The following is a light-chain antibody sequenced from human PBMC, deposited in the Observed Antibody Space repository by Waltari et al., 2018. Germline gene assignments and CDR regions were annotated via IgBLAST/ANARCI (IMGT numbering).Light chain of an antibody. CDR2: GNS. CDR3: QSYDSSLSAVV. J-gene: IGLJ3*02. CDR1: SSNIGVPYD. Sequence: QSVLTQPPSVSGAPGQRVTISCPGVSSNIGVPYDVPWYQQLPGTAPKLLIYGNSNRPSGVPDRFSGSKSGTSASLAITGLQTKDEAVYYCQSYDSSLSAVVFGGGTKLTVL. V-gene: IGLV1-40*01.